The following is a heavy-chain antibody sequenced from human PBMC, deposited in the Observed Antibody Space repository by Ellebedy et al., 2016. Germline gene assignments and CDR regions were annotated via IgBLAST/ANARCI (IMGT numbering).Heavy chain of an antibody. J-gene: IGHJ4*02. CDR2: ISGSGSGT. Sequence: GGSLRLSCAASGFTVSSNYMSWVRQAPGKGLEWVSLISGSGSGTYYADSVKGRFTISRDNSKNTLFMQMNSLRAEDTAIYYCAKMSSWGGFDYWGLGTLVTVSS. CDR1: GFTVSSNY. V-gene: IGHV3-23*01. D-gene: IGHD1-26*01. CDR3: AKMSSWGGFDY.